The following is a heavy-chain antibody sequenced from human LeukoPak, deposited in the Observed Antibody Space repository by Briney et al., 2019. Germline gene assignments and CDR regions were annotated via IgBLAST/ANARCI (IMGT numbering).Heavy chain of an antibody. D-gene: IGHD1-26*01. CDR3: ARGKGGTYSADY. V-gene: IGHV3-53*04. CDR2: IYSGGST. Sequence: GGSLRLSCAAAGFTVNNIYMTWVRQAPGKGLEWVSVIYSGGSTKYADSVKGRFTTSRHISKNTVYLQMNSLRAEDTAVYYCARGKGGTYSADYWGQGTLVTLSS. J-gene: IGHJ4*02. CDR1: GFTVNNIY.